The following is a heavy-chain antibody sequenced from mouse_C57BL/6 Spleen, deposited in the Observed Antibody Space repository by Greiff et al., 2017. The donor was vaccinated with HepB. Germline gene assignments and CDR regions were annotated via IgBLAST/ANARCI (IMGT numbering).Heavy chain of an antibody. CDR1: GYTFTSYW. CDR2: IHPNSGST. J-gene: IGHJ4*01. V-gene: IGHV1-64*01. Sequence: QVHVKQPGAELVKPGASVKLSCKASGYTFTSYWMHWVKQRPGQGLEWIGMIHPNSGSTNYNEKFKSKATLTVDKSSSTAYMQLSSLTSEDSAVYYCAPTTVVGGYAMDYWGQGTSVTVSS. D-gene: IGHD1-1*01. CDR3: APTTVVGGYAMDY.